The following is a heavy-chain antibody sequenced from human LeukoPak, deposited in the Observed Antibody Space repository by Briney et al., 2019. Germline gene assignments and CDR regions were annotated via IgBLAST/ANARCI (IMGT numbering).Heavy chain of an antibody. D-gene: IGHD6-13*01. J-gene: IGHJ6*02. Sequence: ASVKVSCKASGYTFTSYAMHWVRQAPGQRLEWMGWINAGNGNTKYSQEFQGRVTITRDTSASTAYMELSSLRSEDTAVYYCAFSTSYLAAADIYYYYYGMDVWGQGTTVTVSS. CDR2: INAGNGNT. CDR3: AFSTSYLAAADIYYYYYGMDV. V-gene: IGHV1-3*01. CDR1: GYTFTSYA.